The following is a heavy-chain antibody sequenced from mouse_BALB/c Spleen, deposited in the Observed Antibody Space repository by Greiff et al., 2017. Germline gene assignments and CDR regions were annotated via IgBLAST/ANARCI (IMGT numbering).Heavy chain of an antibody. CDR2: IWAGGST. CDR3: ARDRGYFDY. Sequence: VQVVESGPGLVAPSQSLSITCTVSGFSLTSYGVHWVRQPPGKGLEWLGVIWAGGSTNYNSALMSRLSISKDNSKSQVFLKMNSLHTDDTAMYYCARDRGYFDYWGQGTTLTVSS. CDR1: GFSLTSYG. J-gene: IGHJ2*01. V-gene: IGHV2-9*02.